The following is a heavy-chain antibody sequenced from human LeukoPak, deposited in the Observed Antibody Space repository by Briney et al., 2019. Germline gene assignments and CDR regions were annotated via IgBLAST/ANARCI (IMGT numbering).Heavy chain of an antibody. CDR2: INPNSGGT. D-gene: IGHD2-2*02. Sequence: ASVKVSCKASGYTFTGYYMHWVRQAPGQGLEWMGWINPNSGGTNYAQKFQGRVTMTRGTSISTAYMELSRLRSDDTAVYYCARGYCSSTSCYSFDYWGQGTLVTVSS. CDR1: GYTFTGYY. CDR3: ARGYCSSTSCYSFDY. V-gene: IGHV1-2*02. J-gene: IGHJ4*02.